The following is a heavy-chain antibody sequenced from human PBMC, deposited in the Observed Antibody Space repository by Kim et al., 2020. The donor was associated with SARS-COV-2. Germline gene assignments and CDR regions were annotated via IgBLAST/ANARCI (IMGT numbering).Heavy chain of an antibody. D-gene: IGHD6-13*01. CDR1: GFTFSSYG. V-gene: IGHV3-33*01. Sequence: GGSLRLSCAASGFTFSSYGMHWVRQAPGKGLEWVAVIWYDGSNKYYADSVKGRFTISRDNSKNTLYLQMNSLRAEDTAVYYCARAQISYSSIGLGDYWGQGTLVTVSS. J-gene: IGHJ4*02. CDR3: ARAQISYSSIGLGDY. CDR2: IWYDGSNK.